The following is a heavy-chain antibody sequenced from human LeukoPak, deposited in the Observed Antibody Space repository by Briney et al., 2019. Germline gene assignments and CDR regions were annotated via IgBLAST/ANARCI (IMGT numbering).Heavy chain of an antibody. CDR3: ARDSSPAMIVVVTIDH. Sequence: GGSLRLSCAASGFTFSSYAMHWVRQAPGKGLEWVAVISYDGSNKYYADSVKGRFTISRDNSKNTLYLQMNSLRAEDTAVYYCARDSSPAMIVVVTIDHWGQGTLVTVSS. J-gene: IGHJ4*02. D-gene: IGHD3-22*01. CDR1: GFTFSSYA. V-gene: IGHV3-30-3*01. CDR2: ISYDGSNK.